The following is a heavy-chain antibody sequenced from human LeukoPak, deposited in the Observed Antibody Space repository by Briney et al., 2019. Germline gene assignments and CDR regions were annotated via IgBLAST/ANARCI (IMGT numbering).Heavy chain of an antibody. V-gene: IGHV3-21*01. Sequence: GGSLRLSCAASGFTFSRYAMSWVRQAPGKGLEWVSSISSSSSYIYYADSVKGRFTISRDNAKNSLYLQMNSLRAKDTAVYYCARAGGGGFDYWGQGTLVTVSS. CDR1: GFTFSRYA. J-gene: IGHJ4*02. CDR3: ARAGGGGFDY. CDR2: ISSSSSYI. D-gene: IGHD3-10*01.